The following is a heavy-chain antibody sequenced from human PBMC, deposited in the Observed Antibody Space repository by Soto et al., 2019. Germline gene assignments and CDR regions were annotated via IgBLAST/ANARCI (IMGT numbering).Heavy chain of an antibody. CDR1: GGTFSSYA. Sequence: QVQLVQSGAEVKKPGSSVKVSCKASGGTFSSYAISRVRHAPGQGLEWMGGIIPIFGTANYAQKFQGRVTITADESTSIAYMELSSLRSDDTAVYYCARPPVGGATIWGQGTLVTVSS. J-gene: IGHJ4*02. CDR2: IIPIFGTA. V-gene: IGHV1-69*12. CDR3: ARPPVGGATI. D-gene: IGHD1-26*01.